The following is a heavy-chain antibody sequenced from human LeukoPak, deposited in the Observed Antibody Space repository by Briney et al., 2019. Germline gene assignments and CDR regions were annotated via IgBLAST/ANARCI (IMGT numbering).Heavy chain of an antibody. CDR3: ARAGGVVGATTWNY. D-gene: IGHD1-26*01. Sequence: PSETLSLTCTVSGGSMSYYYWSWIRQLPGKGLEWIGYIYYSGSTDYNPSLKSRVTMSIDTSKNQFSLKPSSVTAADTAVYYCARAGGVVGATTWNYWGQGTLVTVSS. CDR1: GGSMSYYY. CDR2: IYYSGST. J-gene: IGHJ4*02. V-gene: IGHV4-59*01.